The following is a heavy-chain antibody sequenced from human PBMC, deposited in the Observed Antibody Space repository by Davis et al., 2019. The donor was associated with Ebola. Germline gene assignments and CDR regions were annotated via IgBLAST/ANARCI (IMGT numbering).Heavy chain of an antibody. Sequence: HTGGSLRLSCAASGFTFSSYWMHWVRQAPGKGLVWVSRINSDGSSTSYADSVKGRFTISRDNSKNTLYLQMNSLRAEDTAVYYCARWSRGRVVGATLFDYWGQGTLVTVSS. D-gene: IGHD1-26*01. CDR3: ARWSRGRVVGATLFDY. CDR2: INSDGSST. J-gene: IGHJ4*02. V-gene: IGHV3-74*01. CDR1: GFTFSSYW.